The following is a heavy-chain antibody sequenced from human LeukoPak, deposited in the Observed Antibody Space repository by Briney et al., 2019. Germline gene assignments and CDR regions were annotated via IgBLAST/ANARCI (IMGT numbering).Heavy chain of an antibody. CDR1: GGSISGFY. J-gene: IGHJ4*02. V-gene: IGHV4-4*07. CDR2: IYSSGST. D-gene: IGHD1-1*01. Sequence: SETLSLTCTVSGGSISGFYWSWIRQPAGKGLQWIGRIYSSGSTDFNPSLKSRVAMSVDTSKNRFSLKLNSVTAADTAVYYCARDDGPGDFDFWGQGTLVTVSS. CDR3: ARDDGPGDFDF.